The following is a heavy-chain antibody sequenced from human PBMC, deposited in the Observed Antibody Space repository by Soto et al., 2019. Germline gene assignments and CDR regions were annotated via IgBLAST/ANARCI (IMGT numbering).Heavy chain of an antibody. CDR1: GYIFTTYG. CDR2: ISTDSGYT. V-gene: IGHV1-18*01. Sequence: QIQLVQSGGEVERPGASVTVSCEASGYIFTTYGLSWVRQTPAHGLEWMGWISTDSGYTQYSQFLQGRVTMTRDTSTTPGYMESRDLTSDDTGIYYCSRDRPPGSLYGMDAWGQGTAVTVSS. J-gene: IGHJ6*02. CDR3: SRDRPPGSLYGMDA.